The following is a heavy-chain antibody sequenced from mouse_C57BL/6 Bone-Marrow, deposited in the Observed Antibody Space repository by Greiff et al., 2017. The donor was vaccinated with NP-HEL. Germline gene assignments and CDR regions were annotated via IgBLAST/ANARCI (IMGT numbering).Heavy chain of an antibody. V-gene: IGHV10-1*01. CDR3: VRQYGSNWFAY. J-gene: IGHJ3*01. CDR2: IRSKSNNYAT. CDR1: GFSFNTYA. Sequence: EVKLVESGGGLVQPKGSLKLSCAASGFSFNTYAMNWVRQAPGKGLEWVARIRSKSNNYATYYADSVKDRFTISRDDSESMLYLQMNNLKTEDTAMYYCVRQYGSNWFAYWGQGTLVTVSA. D-gene: IGHD1-1*01.